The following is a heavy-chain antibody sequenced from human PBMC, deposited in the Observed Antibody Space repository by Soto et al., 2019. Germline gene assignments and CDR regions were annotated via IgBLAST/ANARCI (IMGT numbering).Heavy chain of an antibody. CDR1: GGSISSYY. D-gene: IGHD6-19*01. Sequence: PSETLSLTCSVSGGSISSYYWSWIRQPPGKGLEWIGYIYYSGSTNYNPSLKSRVTISVDTSKNQFSLKLSSVTAADTAVYYCARQGIAVTPRDAFDIWGQGTMVTVSS. J-gene: IGHJ3*02. V-gene: IGHV4-59*08. CDR2: IYYSGST. CDR3: ARQGIAVTPRDAFDI.